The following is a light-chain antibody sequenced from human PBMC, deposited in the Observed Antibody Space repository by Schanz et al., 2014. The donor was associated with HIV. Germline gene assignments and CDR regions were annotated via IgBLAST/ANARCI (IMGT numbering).Light chain of an antibody. J-gene: IGKJ2*03. Sequence: EIVLTQSPGTLSLSPGERVTLSCRASQTVNNNYLAWYQQKPGQAPRLLIYGASSRATGIPDRFSGSGSGTDFTLTISRLEPEDFAVYYCQQYGGSPPYSFGQGTKLEIK. V-gene: IGKV3-20*01. CDR2: GAS. CDR3: QQYGGSPPYS. CDR1: QTVNNNY.